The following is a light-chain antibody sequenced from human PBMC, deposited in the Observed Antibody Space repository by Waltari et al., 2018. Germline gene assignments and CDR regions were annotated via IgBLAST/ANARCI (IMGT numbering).Light chain of an antibody. CDR3: QQYYRWWT. V-gene: IGKV1-27*01. J-gene: IGKJ1*01. CDR2: AAS. CDR1: QGISNY. Sequence: DIQMTQSPSSLSASVGDRVTITCRASQGISNYLAWYQQKPGKVPKLLIYAASTLQSGVPSRFRGSGSGTDFTLTISSLQPEDVATYYCQQYYRWWTFGLGTKVERK.